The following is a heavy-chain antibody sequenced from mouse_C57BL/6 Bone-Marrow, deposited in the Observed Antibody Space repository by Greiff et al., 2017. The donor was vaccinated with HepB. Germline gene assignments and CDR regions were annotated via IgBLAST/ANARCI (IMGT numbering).Heavy chain of an antibody. Sequence: EVMLVESGGDLVKPGGSLKLSCAASGFTFSSYGMSWVRQTPDKRLEWVATISSGGSYTYYPDSVKGRFTISRDNAKNTLYLQMSSLKSEDTAMYYCARRTTVVDWYFDVWGTGTTVTVSS. CDR2: ISSGGSYT. CDR3: ARRTTVVDWYFDV. D-gene: IGHD1-1*01. V-gene: IGHV5-6*01. J-gene: IGHJ1*03. CDR1: GFTFSSYG.